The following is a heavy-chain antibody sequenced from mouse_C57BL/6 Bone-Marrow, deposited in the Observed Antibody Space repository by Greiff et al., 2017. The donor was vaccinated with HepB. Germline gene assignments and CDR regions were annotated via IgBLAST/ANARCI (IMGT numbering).Heavy chain of an antibody. CDR2: VYPGSGSI. J-gene: IGHJ3*01. D-gene: IGHD2-4*01. CDR1: GYTFTEYT. V-gene: IGHV1-62-2*01. Sequence: QVQLKESGAELVKPGASVKLSCKASGYTFTEYTIHWVKQRSGQGLEWIGWVYPGSGSIKYNEKFKDKATLTADKSSSTVYMELSRLTSEDSAVYFCASHEDLDYDYDGAWFAYWGQGTLVTVSA. CDR3: ASHEDLDYDYDGAWFAY.